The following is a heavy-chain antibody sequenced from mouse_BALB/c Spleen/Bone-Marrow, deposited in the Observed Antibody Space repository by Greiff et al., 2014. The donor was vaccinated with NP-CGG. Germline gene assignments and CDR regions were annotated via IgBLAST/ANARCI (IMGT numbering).Heavy chain of an antibody. Sequence: QVQLQQSGPELVKPGASMRISCKASGYTFTSYYLHWVKQRPGQGLEWIGWIYTGNVNTNYNEKFKDKATLTADKSSTTAYMHLSSLTSEDSAVYFCARGGYYGSGRYYYAMDYWGQGTSVTVSS. J-gene: IGHJ4*01. CDR3: ARGGYYGSGRYYYAMDY. CDR2: IYTGNVNT. D-gene: IGHD1-1*01. CDR1: GYTFTSYY. V-gene: IGHV1S56*01.